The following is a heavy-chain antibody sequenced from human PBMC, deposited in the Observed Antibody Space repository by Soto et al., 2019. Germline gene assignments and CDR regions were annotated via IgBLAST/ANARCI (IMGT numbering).Heavy chain of an antibody. CDR3: VKDGSSGWPYFDDMDV. CDR2: ILHDGSKK. CDR1: GFTFSSYG. Sequence: LRLSCAASGFTFSSYGMHWVRQAPGKGLEWVAVILHDGSKKYYADSVKGRFTISRDNSKNTLYLQMSSLRAEDTALYYCVKDGSSGWPYFDDMDVWGQGTTVTVSS. V-gene: IGHV3-30*18. J-gene: IGHJ6*02. D-gene: IGHD6-19*01.